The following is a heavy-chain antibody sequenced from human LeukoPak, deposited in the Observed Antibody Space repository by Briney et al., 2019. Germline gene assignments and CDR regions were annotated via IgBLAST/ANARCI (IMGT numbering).Heavy chain of an antibody. Sequence: GGSLRLSCAASGFTFSSYAMSWVRQAPGKGLEWVANIKQDGSEKYYVDSVKGRFTISRDNAKNSLYLQMNSLRAEDTAVYYCARELYDILTGYFDYWGQGTLVTVSS. CDR1: GFTFSSYA. J-gene: IGHJ4*02. CDR2: IKQDGSEK. CDR3: ARELYDILTGYFDY. D-gene: IGHD3-9*01. V-gene: IGHV3-7*01.